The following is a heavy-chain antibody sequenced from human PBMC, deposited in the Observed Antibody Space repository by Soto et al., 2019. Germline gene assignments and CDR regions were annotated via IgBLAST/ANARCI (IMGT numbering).Heavy chain of an antibody. D-gene: IGHD5-12*01. CDR3: ARERGYSGYDGAPMDV. Sequence: QVQLQESGPGLVKPSQTLSLTCTVSGGSISSGGYYWSWIRQHPGKGLEWIGYIYYSGSNYYNPSLKSRITLSVDTPKNQFSLKLSSVTAADTAVYYCARERGYSGYDGAPMDVWRQGTTVTVSS. J-gene: IGHJ6*02. CDR1: GGSISSGGYY. CDR2: IYYSGSN. V-gene: IGHV4-31*03.